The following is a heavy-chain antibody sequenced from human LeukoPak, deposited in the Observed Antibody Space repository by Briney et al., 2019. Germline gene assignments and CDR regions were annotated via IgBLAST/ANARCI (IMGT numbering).Heavy chain of an antibody. Sequence: GGSLRLSCAASGFTFSYYAMHWVRQAPGKGLEWVAVISYDGNNKYYGDSVKGRFTISRDNSKNTLYLQMNSLRAEDTAVYYCARDPRLRELDYYYGLDVWGQGTTVIVSS. CDR1: GFTFSYYA. CDR3: ARDPRLRELDYYYGLDV. V-gene: IGHV3-30-3*01. CDR2: ISYDGNNK. J-gene: IGHJ6*02. D-gene: IGHD3-10*01.